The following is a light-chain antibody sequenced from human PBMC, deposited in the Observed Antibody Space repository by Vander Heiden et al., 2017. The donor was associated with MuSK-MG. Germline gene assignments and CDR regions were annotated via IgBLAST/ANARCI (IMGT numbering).Light chain of an antibody. Sequence: DIQMTQSPSSLSASVGDRVTITCQASQDISNYLNWYQQKPGKAPKLLIYDASNLETGVPSRFSGSGSGTDFTFTISSLQPEDIATYYCQQYDNLLHTFGGGTKVEIK. V-gene: IGKV1-33*01. CDR1: QDISNY. CDR3: QQYDNLLHT. J-gene: IGKJ4*01. CDR2: DAS.